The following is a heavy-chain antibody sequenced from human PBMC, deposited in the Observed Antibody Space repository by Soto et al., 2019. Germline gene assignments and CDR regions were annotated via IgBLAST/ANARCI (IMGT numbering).Heavy chain of an antibody. CDR3: AKVYCSSTSCYSRYYYYYMDV. CDR1: GFTFSSYS. V-gene: IGHV3-30*18. CDR2: ISYDGSNK. Sequence: TGGSLRLSCAASGFTFSSYSMNWVRQAPGKGLEWVAVISYDGSNKYYADSVKGRFTISRDNSKNTLYLQMNSLRAEDTAVYYCAKVYCSSTSCYSRYYYYYMDVWGKGTTVTVSS. J-gene: IGHJ6*03. D-gene: IGHD2-2*01.